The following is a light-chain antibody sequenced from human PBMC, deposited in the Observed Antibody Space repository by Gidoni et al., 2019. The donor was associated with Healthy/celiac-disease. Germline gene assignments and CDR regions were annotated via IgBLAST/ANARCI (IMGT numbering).Light chain of an antibody. V-gene: IGKV1-39*01. CDR2: AAS. J-gene: IGKJ4*01. Sequence: IQDNPYPSSQYASVGDRVNITCPASQSISSYLNWYQQKPGKAPKLLIYAASSLQSGVPSRFSGSGSGTDFTLTISSLQPEDFATYYCQQSYSTPLTFGGGTKVEIK. CDR1: QSISSY. CDR3: QQSYSTPLT.